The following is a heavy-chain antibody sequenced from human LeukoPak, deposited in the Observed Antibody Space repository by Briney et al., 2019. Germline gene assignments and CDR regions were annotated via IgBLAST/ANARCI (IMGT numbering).Heavy chain of an antibody. J-gene: IGHJ3*02. Sequence: GGSLRLSCSASGFTFSSYAMHWVRQAPGKGLEWVSSMGSSGTNGYYADSVKGRFIISRDNAKNSLFLQMNSLRAEDSALYYCVRELGAPAAGAFDIWGQGTLVTVSS. CDR2: MGSSGTNG. CDR1: GFTFSSYA. V-gene: IGHV3-21*01. CDR3: VRELGAPAAGAFDI. D-gene: IGHD3-3*02.